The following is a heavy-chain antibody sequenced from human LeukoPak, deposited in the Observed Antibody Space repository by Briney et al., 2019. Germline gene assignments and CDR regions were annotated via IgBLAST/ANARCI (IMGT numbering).Heavy chain of an antibody. CDR2: ITTTGGDT. Sequence: GGSLRLSCAASGFTFSSYGMNWVRQAPGKGLEWVSVITTTGGDTRYADSVKGRFTISRDNSKNTVYLQMNSLRAENTAVYFCARSKMWPPSFDYWGQETPVTVSS. J-gene: IGHJ4*02. CDR1: GFTFSSYG. V-gene: IGHV3-23*01. CDR3: ARSKMWPPSFDY. D-gene: IGHD2-21*01.